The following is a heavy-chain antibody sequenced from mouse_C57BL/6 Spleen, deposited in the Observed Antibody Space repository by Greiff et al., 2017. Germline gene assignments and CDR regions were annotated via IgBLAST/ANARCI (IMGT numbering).Heavy chain of an antibody. Sequence: QVQLQQPGAELVKPGASVKLSCKASGYTFTSYWMQWVKQRPGQGLEWIGEIDPSDSYTNSNQKFKGKATLTVDTSASTAYMQLSSLTSEDSAVYYCARRGLQPYAMDYWGQGTSVTVSA. D-gene: IGHD2-13*01. CDR2: IDPSDSYT. CDR3: ARRGLQPYAMDY. J-gene: IGHJ4*01. CDR1: GYTFTSYW. V-gene: IGHV1-50*01.